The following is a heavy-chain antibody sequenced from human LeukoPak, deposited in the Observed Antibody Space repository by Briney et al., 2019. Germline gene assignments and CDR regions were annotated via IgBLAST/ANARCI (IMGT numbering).Heavy chain of an antibody. CDR1: GGSISSYY. V-gene: IGHV4-4*07. CDR2: IYTSGST. CDR3: ARDERIQLWYSFDY. J-gene: IGHJ4*02. D-gene: IGHD5-18*01. Sequence: SETLSLTCTVSGGSISSYYWSWIRQPAGKGLEWIGRIYTSGSTNYNPSLKSRVTMSVDMSKNQFSLKLSSVTAADTAVYYCARDERIQLWYSFDYWGQGTLVTVSS.